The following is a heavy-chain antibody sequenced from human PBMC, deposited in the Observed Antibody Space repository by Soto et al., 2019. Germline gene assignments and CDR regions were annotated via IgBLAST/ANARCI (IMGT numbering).Heavy chain of an antibody. CDR1: GFTFGSYW. J-gene: IGHJ6*02. CDR3: ARGRGIDV. CDR2: IKQAGSEK. Sequence: EVQLVESGGGLVQPGGSLRLSCAVSGFTFGSYWMTWVRQAPGQGLEWVANIKQAGSEKYYVDSVKGRFTISRDNAKNSLYLQMNSLRVEDTAVYYCARGRGIDVWGQGTTVTVSS. V-gene: IGHV3-7*01.